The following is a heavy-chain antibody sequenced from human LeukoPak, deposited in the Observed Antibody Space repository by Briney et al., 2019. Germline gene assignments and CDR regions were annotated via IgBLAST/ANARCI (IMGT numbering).Heavy chain of an antibody. Sequence: SETLSLTCTVSGGSISSYYWSWIRQPPGKGLEWIGYIYYSGSTNYNRSLKSRVTISVDTSKNQFSLKLSSVTAADTAVYYCARHGGYHDYWGQGTLVTVSS. CDR3: ARHGGYHDY. CDR1: GGSISSYY. V-gene: IGHV4-59*08. CDR2: IYYSGST. J-gene: IGHJ4*02. D-gene: IGHD3-16*02.